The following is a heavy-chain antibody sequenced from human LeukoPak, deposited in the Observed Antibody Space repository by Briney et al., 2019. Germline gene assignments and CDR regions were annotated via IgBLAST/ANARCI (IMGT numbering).Heavy chain of an antibody. V-gene: IGHV4-4*07. J-gene: IGHJ5*02. CDR2: IYTSGST. Sequence: SETLSLTCTVSGGSISSYYWSWIRQPAGKGLEWIGRIYTSGSTNYNPSLKSRVTMSVDTSKNQFSLKLSSVTAAATAVYYCARVVLRYFDWLSQWWFDPWGQGTLVTVSS. CDR3: ARVVLRYFDWLSQWWFDP. CDR1: GGSISSYY. D-gene: IGHD3-9*01.